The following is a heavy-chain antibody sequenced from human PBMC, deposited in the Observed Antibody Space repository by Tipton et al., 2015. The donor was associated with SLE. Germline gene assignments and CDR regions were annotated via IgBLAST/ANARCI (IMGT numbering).Heavy chain of an antibody. CDR2: MSQTGIT. J-gene: IGHJ4*02. CDR1: GGSINVYY. CDR3: ARQYDFWPHAFDY. Sequence: TLSLTCSVSGGSINVYYWSWVRQPPGKGLEWIGSMSQTGITYYNPTLMSRVTISVDTSKNQFSLKLVSVSAADTAVYYCARQYDFWPHAFDYWGQGTLVTVSS. V-gene: IGHV4-59*08. D-gene: IGHD3-3*01.